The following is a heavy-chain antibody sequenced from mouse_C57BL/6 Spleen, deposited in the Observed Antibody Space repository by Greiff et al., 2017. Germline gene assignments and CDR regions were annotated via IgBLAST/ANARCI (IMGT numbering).Heavy chain of an antibody. V-gene: IGHV5-16*01. J-gene: IGHJ1*03. D-gene: IGHD1-1*01. CDR2: INYDGSST. CDR1: GFTFSDYY. CDR3: ARPTVVESYWYFDV. Sequence: EVKLMESEGGLVQPGSSMKLSCTASGFTFSDYYMAWVRQVPEKGLEWVANINYDGSSTYYLDSLKSRFIISRDNAKNILYLQMSSLKSEDTATYYCARPTVVESYWYFDVWGTGTTVTVSS.